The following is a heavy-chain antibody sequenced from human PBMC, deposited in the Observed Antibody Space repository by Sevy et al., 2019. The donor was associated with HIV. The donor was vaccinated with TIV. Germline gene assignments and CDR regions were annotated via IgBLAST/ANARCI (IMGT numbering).Heavy chain of an antibody. V-gene: IGHV2-5*02. CDR1: GFSLNTSGVG. D-gene: IGHD4-4*01. J-gene: IGHJ4*02. Sequence: SGPTLVKPAQTLTLTCSFSGFSLNTSGVGVGWIRLPPGKALEWLALIFWDDEKRYSPPLKNRLPITKDTSKNQVVLTMTNMDPVDTATYYCARFLKGDYTNYFDSWDQGSLVTVSS. CDR3: ARFLKGDYTNYFDS. CDR2: IFWDDEK.